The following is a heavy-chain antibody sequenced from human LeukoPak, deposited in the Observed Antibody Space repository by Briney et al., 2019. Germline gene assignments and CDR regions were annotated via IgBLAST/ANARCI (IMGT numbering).Heavy chain of an antibody. CDR1: GFSFSVYW. CDR3: ASKGPYDSRAYLLDY. D-gene: IGHD3-22*01. V-gene: IGHV3-74*01. CDR2: IKTDGSIT. J-gene: IGHJ4*02. Sequence: GGSLRLSCAASGFSFSVYWMHWVRQAPGKGPVWVSRIKTDGSITDYADSVKGRFTISRDNAKNTLYLQMNSLRAEDTAVYYCASKGPYDSRAYLLDYWGQGTLVTVSS.